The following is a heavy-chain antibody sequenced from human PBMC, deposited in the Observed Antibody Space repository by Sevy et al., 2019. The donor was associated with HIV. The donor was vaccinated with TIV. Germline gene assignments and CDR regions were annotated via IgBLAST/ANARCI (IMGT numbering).Heavy chain of an antibody. J-gene: IGHJ4*02. CDR3: VRVSFRNYFDH. CDR1: GYIFIDYY. Sequence: ASVKVSCKASGYIFIDYYMHWVRQAPGQGLEWMGRINPNSGGTNYTQKFQGRVTMTRDTSITKVYMELSSLRSDDTAVYYCVRVSFRNYFDHWGQGTLVTVSS. CDR2: INPNSGGT. V-gene: IGHV1-2*06.